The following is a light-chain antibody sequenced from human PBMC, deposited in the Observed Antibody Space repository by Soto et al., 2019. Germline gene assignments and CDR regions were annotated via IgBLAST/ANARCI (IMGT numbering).Light chain of an antibody. CDR1: QSVSSSY. CDR3: QQYGSSPNS. V-gene: IGKV3-20*01. J-gene: IGKJ4*01. Sequence: EIVLTQSPGTLSLSPGESATLSCRASQSVSSSYLAWYQQKPGQAPRLLIDGASSRASGIPDRFSGSGSGTDFSLTISTLEPEDFAVYYCQQYGSSPNSFGGGTKVDI. CDR2: GAS.